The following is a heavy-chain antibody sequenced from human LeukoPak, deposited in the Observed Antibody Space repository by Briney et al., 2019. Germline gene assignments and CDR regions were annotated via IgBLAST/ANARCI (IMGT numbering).Heavy chain of an antibody. D-gene: IGHD3-10*01. J-gene: IGHJ4*02. CDR1: GGSISSGGYS. CDR3: ARGNGSGSLTRYYFDY. CDR2: IYHSGST. Sequence: PSETLSLTCAVSGGSISSGGYSWSWIRQPPGKGLEWIGYIYHSGSTNYNPSLKSRVTISVDTSKNQFSLKLSSVTAADTAVYYCARGNGSGSLTRYYFDYWGQGTLVTVSS. V-gene: IGHV4-30-2*01.